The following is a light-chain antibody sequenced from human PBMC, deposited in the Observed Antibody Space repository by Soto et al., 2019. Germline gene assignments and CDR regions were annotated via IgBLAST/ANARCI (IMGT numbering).Light chain of an antibody. CDR3: QQYYSTPPT. J-gene: IGKJ1*01. V-gene: IGKV4-1*01. CDR2: WAC. CDR1: QSVLYSSNNKNY. Sequence: DIVMTQSPDSLAVSLGERATINCKSSQSVLYSSNNKNYLAWYQQKPGKPPKVLINWACTQESGVPDRFSGRGSGTDFTLTISSLQAEDVAVYYCQQYYSTPPTFGQGTKVEIK.